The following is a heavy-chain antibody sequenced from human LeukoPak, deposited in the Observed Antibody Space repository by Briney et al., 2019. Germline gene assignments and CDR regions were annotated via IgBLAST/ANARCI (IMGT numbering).Heavy chain of an antibody. D-gene: IGHD2-15*01. V-gene: IGHV3-23*01. CDR1: GFTFTSYR. Sequence: GGSLRLSCAASGFTFTSYRMDWVRQAPGKGLEWVSVITGSGGNTYYADSVKGRFTISRDNSKNTLYLQMNSLRAEDTAVYSCAKVGRGFGRKEDFDYWGQGTLVTVSS. CDR2: ITGSGGNT. CDR3: AKVGRGFGRKEDFDY. J-gene: IGHJ4*02.